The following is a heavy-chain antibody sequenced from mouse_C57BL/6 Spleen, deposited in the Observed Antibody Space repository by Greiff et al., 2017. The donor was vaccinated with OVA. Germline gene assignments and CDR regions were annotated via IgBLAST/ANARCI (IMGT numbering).Heavy chain of an antibody. Sequence: EVKLQESGPGLVKPSQSLSLTCSVTGYSITSGYYWNWIRQFPGNKLEWMGYISYDGSNNYNPSLKNRISITRDTSKNQFFLKLNSVTTEDTATYYCARVDGYDGFAYWGQGTLVTVSA. CDR2: ISYDGSN. J-gene: IGHJ3*01. CDR1: GYSITSGYY. V-gene: IGHV3-6*01. CDR3: ARVDGYDGFAY. D-gene: IGHD2-2*01.